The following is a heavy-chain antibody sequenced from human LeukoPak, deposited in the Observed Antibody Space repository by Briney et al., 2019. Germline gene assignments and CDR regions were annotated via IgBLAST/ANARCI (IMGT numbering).Heavy chain of an antibody. J-gene: IGHJ5*02. CDR1: GFTFSDYY. V-gene: IGHV3-11*01. Sequence: GGSLRLSCAASGFTFSDYYMSWIRQAPGKGLEWVSYISSSGSTIYYAGSVKGRFTISRDNAKNSLYLQMNSLRAEDTAVYYCARVPTGHYDSSGYYYETLPNWFDPWGQGTLVTVSS. CDR3: ARVPTGHYDSSGYYYETLPNWFDP. D-gene: IGHD3-22*01. CDR2: ISSSGSTI.